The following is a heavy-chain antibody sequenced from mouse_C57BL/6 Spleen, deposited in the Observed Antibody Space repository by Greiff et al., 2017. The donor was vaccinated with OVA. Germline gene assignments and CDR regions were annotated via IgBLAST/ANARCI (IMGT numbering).Heavy chain of an antibody. V-gene: IGHV5-6*01. Sequence: EVQLVESGGDLVKPGGSLKLSCAASGFTFSSYGMSWVRQTPDKRLEWVATISSGGSYTYYPDSVKGRFTISRDNAKNTLYLQMSRLKSEDTAMYYCARRGVYDYDDYAMDYWGQGTSVTVSS. CDR1: GFTFSSYG. J-gene: IGHJ4*01. CDR3: ARRGVYDYDDYAMDY. D-gene: IGHD2-4*01. CDR2: ISSGGSYT.